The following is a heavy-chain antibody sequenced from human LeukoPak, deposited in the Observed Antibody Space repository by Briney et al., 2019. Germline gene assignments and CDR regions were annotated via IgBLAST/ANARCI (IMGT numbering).Heavy chain of an antibody. CDR3: AKDNDCSSTSCYDY. J-gene: IGHJ4*02. D-gene: IGHD2-2*01. V-gene: IGHV3-30*18. CDR2: ISFDGSIT. Sequence: PGGSLRLSCAASGFSFSYYGMHWVRQAPGKGLEWVSFISFDGSITYNADSVKGRLTISRDNSKNTLYLQMNSLRAEDTAVYYCAKDNDCSSTSCYDYWGQGTLVTVSS. CDR1: GFSFSYYG.